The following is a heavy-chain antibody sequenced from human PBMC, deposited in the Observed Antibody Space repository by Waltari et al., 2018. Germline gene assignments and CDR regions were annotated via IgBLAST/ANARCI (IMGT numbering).Heavy chain of an antibody. J-gene: IGHJ4*02. CDR1: GYSINSGYY. Sequence: QVQLQESGPGLVKPSETLSLTCDVSGYSINSGYYWGWIRQSPGKGLEWIATIYHAGDTFYNPSLKSRVTISMDTSKNQFSLKLNSVTAADTAVYFCSRQVLGYCTSAACRRLESRGQGTLVTVSS. V-gene: IGHV4-38-2*01. D-gene: IGHD2-2*03. CDR2: IYHAGDT. CDR3: SRQVLGYCTSAACRRLES.